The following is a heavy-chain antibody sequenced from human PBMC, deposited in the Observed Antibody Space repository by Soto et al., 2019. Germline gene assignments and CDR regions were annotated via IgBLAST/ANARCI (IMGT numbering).Heavy chain of an antibody. CDR3: ARDRSYYSSGSYYYGMDV. CDR2: ISSGGTTI. Sequence: GGALRLSWAASGFIFSDYSMNWVRQAPGKGLEWVSYISSGGTTIYYADSVKGRFTISRDNAKNSLYLQMNSLRAEDTALYYCARDRSYYSSGSYYYGMDVWGQRTTVTVSS. CDR1: GFIFSDYS. J-gene: IGHJ6*02. D-gene: IGHD3-10*01. V-gene: IGHV3-48*01.